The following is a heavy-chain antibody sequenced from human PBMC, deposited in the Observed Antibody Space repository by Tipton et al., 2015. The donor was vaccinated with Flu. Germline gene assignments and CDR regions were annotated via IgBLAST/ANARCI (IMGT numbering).Heavy chain of an antibody. CDR3: ARLPLALSYFDY. V-gene: IGHV4-59*01. CDR1: GGSISSYY. CDR2: ISYSGST. J-gene: IGHJ4*02. Sequence: TLSLTCTVSGGSISSYYWSWIRQPPGKGLEWIGHISYSGSTIYNPSLKSRVTISIDASKNQFSVKLSSVTPADTAVYYCARLPLALSYFDYWGQGTLVTVSS.